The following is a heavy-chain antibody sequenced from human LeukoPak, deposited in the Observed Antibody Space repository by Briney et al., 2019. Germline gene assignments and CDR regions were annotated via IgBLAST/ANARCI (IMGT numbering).Heavy chain of an antibody. CDR3: ARVVVGATWGIVMPADY. CDR2: INPNSGGT. V-gene: IGHV1-2*02. D-gene: IGHD1-26*01. J-gene: IGHJ4*02. Sequence: GASVKVSCKASGYTFTGYYMHWVRQAPGQGLEWMGWINPNSGGTNYAQKFQGRVTMTRDTSISTAYMELSRLRSDDTAVYYCARVVVGATWGIVMPADYWGQGTLVTVSS. CDR1: GYTFTGYY.